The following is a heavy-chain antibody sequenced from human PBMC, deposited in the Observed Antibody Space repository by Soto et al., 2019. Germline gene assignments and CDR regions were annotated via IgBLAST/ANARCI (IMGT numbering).Heavy chain of an antibody. Sequence: AGSLRLSCAASGFTFSGHTINLVRQAPGKGLEWVSSVGSSSSHIYYADSVKGRFTVSRDNAEKSLYLQMNSLRAEDTAIYYCARCMGYDGSGYAFFDSWGQGT. CDR2: VGSSSSHI. V-gene: IGHV3-21*01. CDR1: GFTFSGHT. D-gene: IGHD3-10*01. CDR3: ARCMGYDGSGYAFFDS. J-gene: IGHJ4*02.